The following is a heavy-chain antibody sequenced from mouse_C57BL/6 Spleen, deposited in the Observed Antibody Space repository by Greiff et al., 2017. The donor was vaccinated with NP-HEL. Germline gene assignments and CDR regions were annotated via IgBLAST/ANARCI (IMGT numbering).Heavy chain of an antibody. CDR3: TRSTITTVVGEVYAMDY. V-gene: IGHV1-53*01. Sequence: QVQLQQSGTELVKPGASVKLSCKASGYTFTSYWMHWVKQRPGQGLEWIGNINPSNGGTNYNEKFKSKATLTVDKSSSTAYMQLSSLTSEDSAVYYCTRSTITTVVGEVYAMDYWGQGTSVTVSS. D-gene: IGHD1-1*01. CDR1: GYTFTSYW. CDR2: INPSNGGT. J-gene: IGHJ4*01.